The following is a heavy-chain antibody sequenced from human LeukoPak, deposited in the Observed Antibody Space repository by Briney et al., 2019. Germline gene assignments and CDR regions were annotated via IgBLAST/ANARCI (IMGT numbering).Heavy chain of an antibody. Sequence: GGSLRLSCAASGFIFRSHTMNWVRQGPGKGLEWVSYISSTSGTIYYADSVKGRFTISRDNAKNSLYLQLNSLRDEDTAVYYCAKDRYCSSTSCQGLDVWGQGTTVTVSS. CDR3: AKDRYCSSTSCQGLDV. J-gene: IGHJ6*02. CDR1: GFIFRSHT. V-gene: IGHV3-48*02. D-gene: IGHD2-2*01. CDR2: ISSTSGTI.